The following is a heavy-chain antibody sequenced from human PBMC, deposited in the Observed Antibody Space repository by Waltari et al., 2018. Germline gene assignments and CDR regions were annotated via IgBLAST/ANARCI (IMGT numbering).Heavy chain of an antibody. CDR3: ARDHSSGWYLKNWFDP. CDR2: INAGNGNT. V-gene: IGHV1-3*01. D-gene: IGHD6-19*01. CDR1: GYTFTSYA. J-gene: IGHJ5*02. Sequence: QVQLVQSGAEVKKPGASVKVSCKASGYTFTSYAMHWVRQAPGQRLEWMGWINAGNGNTKYSQKFQGRVTITRDTSASTAYMWLSSLRSEDTAVDYCARDHSSGWYLKNWFDPWGQGTLVTVSS.